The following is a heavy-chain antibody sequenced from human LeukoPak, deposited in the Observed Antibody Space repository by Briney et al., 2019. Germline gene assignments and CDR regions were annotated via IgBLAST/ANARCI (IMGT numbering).Heavy chain of an antibody. Sequence: WETLSLTCTVSGGSISSSSYYWGRIRQPPGKGLEWIGSIYYSGSTYYNPSLKSRVTISVDTSKNQFSLKLSSVTAADTAVYYCARRRGSGSYSSTFLFDPWGQGTLVTVSS. CDR1: GGSISSSSYY. V-gene: IGHV4-39*01. CDR3: ARRRGSGSYSSTFLFDP. CDR2: IYYSGST. D-gene: IGHD3-10*01. J-gene: IGHJ5*02.